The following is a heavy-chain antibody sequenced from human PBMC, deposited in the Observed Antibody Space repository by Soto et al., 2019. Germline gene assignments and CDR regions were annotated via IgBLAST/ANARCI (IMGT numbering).Heavy chain of an antibody. V-gene: IGHV1-46*03. CDR3: ARASRERLGYCSSTSCYTGMDV. CDR1: GYTFTSYY. D-gene: IGHD2-2*02. CDR2: INPSGGST. Sequence: GASVKVSCKASGYTFTSYYMHWVRQAPGQGLEWMGIINPSGGSTSYAQKFQGRVTMTRDTPTSTVYMELSSLRSEDTAVYYCARASRERLGYCSSTSCYTGMDVWGQGTTVTVSS. J-gene: IGHJ6*02.